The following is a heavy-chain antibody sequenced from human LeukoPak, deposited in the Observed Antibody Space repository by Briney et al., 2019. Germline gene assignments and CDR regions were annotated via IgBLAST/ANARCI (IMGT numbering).Heavy chain of an antibody. CDR1: GGSFSGYY. Sequence: SETLSLTCAVYGGSFSGYYWSWIRQPPGKGLEWIGEINHSGSTNYNPSLKSRVTISVDTSKNQFSLKLSSVTAADTAVYYCARAYGRVVYFDYWGQGTLVTVSS. CDR3: ARAYGRVVYFDY. D-gene: IGHD4-17*01. CDR2: INHSGST. J-gene: IGHJ4*02. V-gene: IGHV4-34*01.